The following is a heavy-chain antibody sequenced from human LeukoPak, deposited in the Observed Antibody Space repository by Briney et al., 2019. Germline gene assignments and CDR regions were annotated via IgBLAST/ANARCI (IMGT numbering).Heavy chain of an antibody. CDR2: INPNSGGT. CDR1: GYTFTGYY. D-gene: IGHD6-19*01. V-gene: IGHV1-2*02. Sequence: ASVKISCKVSGYTFTGYYMHWVRQAPGQGLEWMGWINPNSGGTNYAQKFQGRVTMTRDTSISTAYMELSRLRSDDTAVYYCAREAGTTAFDIWGQGTMVTVSS. J-gene: IGHJ3*02. CDR3: AREAGTTAFDI.